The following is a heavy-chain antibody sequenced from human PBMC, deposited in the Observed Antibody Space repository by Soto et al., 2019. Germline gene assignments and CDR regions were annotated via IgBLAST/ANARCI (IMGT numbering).Heavy chain of an antibody. D-gene: IGHD3-22*01. CDR3: ARQYYYDSSGYEFDGMDV. V-gene: IGHV5-51*01. CDR1: GYSFPTYW. CDR2: IYPGDSDT. Sequence: GESLKISCKGSGYSFPTYWIGWVRQMPGKGMEWMGIIYPGDSDTRYSPSFQGQVTTSADKSISTAYLQWSSLKASDTAMYYCARQYYYDSSGYEFDGMDVWGQGTTVTVSS. J-gene: IGHJ6*02.